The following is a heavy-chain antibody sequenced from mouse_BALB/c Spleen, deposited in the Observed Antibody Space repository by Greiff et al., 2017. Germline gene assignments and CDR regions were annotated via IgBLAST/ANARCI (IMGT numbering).Heavy chain of an antibody. CDR2: IDPANGNT. V-gene: IGHV14-3*02. CDR3: ARLGYGNYEGY. CDR1: GFNIKDTY. J-gene: IGHJ2*01. Sequence: EVKLQESGAELVKPGASVKLSCTASGFNIKDTYMHWVKQRPEQGLEWIGRIDPANGNTKYDPKFQGKATITADTSSNTAYLQLSSLTSEDTAVYYCARLGYGNYEGYWGQGTTLTVSS. D-gene: IGHD2-10*02.